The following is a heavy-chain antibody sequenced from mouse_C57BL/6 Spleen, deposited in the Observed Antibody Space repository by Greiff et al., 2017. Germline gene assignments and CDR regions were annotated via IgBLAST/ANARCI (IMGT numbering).Heavy chain of an antibody. CDR1: GFSLTSYG. CDR3: ARKYDGYFDV. J-gene: IGHJ1*03. CDR2: IWSGGST. D-gene: IGHD2-3*01. V-gene: IGHV2-2*01. Sequence: QVQLQQSGPGLVQPSQSLSITCTVSGFSLTSYGVHWVRQSPGKGLEWLGVIWSGGSTDYNAAFISRLSISKDNSKSQVFFKMNSLQADDTAIYYCARKYDGYFDVWGTGTTVTVSS.